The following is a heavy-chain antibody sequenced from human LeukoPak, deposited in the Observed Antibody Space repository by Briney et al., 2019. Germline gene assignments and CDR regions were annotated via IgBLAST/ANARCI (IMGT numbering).Heavy chain of an antibody. D-gene: IGHD6-13*01. CDR2: ISSSSSYI. Sequence: GGSLRLSCAASGFTFSSYSMNWVRQAPGKGLEWVSSISSSSSYIYYADSVKGRFTISRDNAKNSLYLQMNSLRAEGTAVYYCARGSGQQLAVWGQGTLVTVSS. CDR3: ARGSGQQLAV. CDR1: GFTFSSYS. J-gene: IGHJ4*02. V-gene: IGHV3-21*01.